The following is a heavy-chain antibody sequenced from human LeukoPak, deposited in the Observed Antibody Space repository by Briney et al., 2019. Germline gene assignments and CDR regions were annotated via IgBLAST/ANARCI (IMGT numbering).Heavy chain of an antibody. CDR1: GFTFSNYW. D-gene: IGHD3-10*01. CDR2: IKNDGNKK. J-gene: IGHJ3*02. CDR3: ARDPYQNAYGAFDI. Sequence: GGSLRLSCAASGFTFSNYWMSWVRQAPGKGLEWVANIKNDGNKKYYVDSVKGRFTISRDNADNSLYLQMNSLRVEDTAVYFCARDPYQNAYGAFDIWGQGTMVTVSS. V-gene: IGHV3-7*01.